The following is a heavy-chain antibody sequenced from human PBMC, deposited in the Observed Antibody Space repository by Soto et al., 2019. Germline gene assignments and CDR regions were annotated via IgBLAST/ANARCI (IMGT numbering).Heavy chain of an antibody. CDR1: GGTFSSYT. Sequence: QVQLVQSGAEVKKPGSSLKVSCKASGGTFSSYTISWVRQAPGQGHEWMGRIIPILGIANYAQKFQGRVTISAAKSTRTAYMELSSLRSEDTAVYYCARDRGYSSSSYYYYMDVWCKGTTVTVSS. J-gene: IGHJ6*03. CDR2: IIPILGIA. D-gene: IGHD6-13*01. CDR3: ARDRGYSSSSYYYYMDV. V-gene: IGHV1-69*08.